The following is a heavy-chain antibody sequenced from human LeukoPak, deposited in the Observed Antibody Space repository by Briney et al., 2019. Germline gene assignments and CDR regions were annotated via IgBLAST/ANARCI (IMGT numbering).Heavy chain of an antibody. V-gene: IGHV4-39*01. CDR2: IYYSGST. Sequence: SETLSLTCTVSGGSISSSSYYWGWIRQPPGKGLEWLGSIYYSGSTYYNPSLKSRVPISVDTSKNQFSLKLSSVTAADTAVYYCARHSPYYYDSSGYSPNWFDPWGQGTLVTVSS. J-gene: IGHJ5*02. CDR3: ARHSPYYYDSSGYSPNWFDP. CDR1: GGSISSSSYY. D-gene: IGHD3-22*01.